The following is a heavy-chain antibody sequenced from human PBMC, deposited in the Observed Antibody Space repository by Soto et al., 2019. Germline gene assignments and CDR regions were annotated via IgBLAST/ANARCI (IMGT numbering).Heavy chain of an antibody. CDR1: GFTFSSSA. V-gene: IGHV3-23*01. CDR3: AKLQIAPEAGSITWFDP. CDR2: ISGSGDDT. Sequence: EVQLLESGGGLVQTGGSLRLSCAASGFTFSSSAMTWVRQAPGKGLEWVSVISGSGDDTFYADSVKGRFIISRDIYKNTLYLQMNRLRAEDTAVYYCAKLQIAPEAGSITWFDPWGQGTLVTVSS. D-gene: IGHD6-13*01. J-gene: IGHJ5*02.